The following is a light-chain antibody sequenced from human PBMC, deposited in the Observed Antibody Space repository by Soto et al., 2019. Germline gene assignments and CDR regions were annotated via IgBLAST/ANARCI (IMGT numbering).Light chain of an antibody. Sequence: QSALTQPASVSGSPGQSITISCTGTSSDVGGYNYVSWYQQYPGKAPKLMIYDVSNRPSGVSNRFSGSKSVNTASLTISGLQAEDEADYYCSSWTSSSTYVFGTGTKLTV. CDR1: SSDVGGYNY. J-gene: IGLJ1*01. CDR2: DVS. V-gene: IGLV2-14*01. CDR3: SSWTSSSTYV.